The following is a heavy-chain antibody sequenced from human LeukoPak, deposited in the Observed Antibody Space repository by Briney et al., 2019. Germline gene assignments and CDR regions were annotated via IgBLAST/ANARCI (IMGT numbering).Heavy chain of an antibody. J-gene: IGHJ4*02. D-gene: IGHD6-19*01. CDR1: GFTFSSYG. Sequence: GGSLRLSCAASGFTFSSYGMHWVRQAPGKGLEWVAVISNDGSNKYYADSVKGRFTISRDNSKNTLYLQMNSLRAEDTAVYYCAKDRTWGTASSGWYGDFDYWGQGTLVTVSS. CDR3: AKDRTWGTASSGWYGDFDY. CDR2: ISNDGSNK. V-gene: IGHV3-30*18.